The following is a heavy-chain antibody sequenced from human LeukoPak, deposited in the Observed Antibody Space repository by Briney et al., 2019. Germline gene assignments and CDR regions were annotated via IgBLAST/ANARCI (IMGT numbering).Heavy chain of an antibody. CDR3: AKPLVATNIFDY. CDR2: ISYDGSNK. V-gene: IGHV3-30*18. Sequence: GGSLRLSCAASGFTFTTYAMHWVRQAPGKGLEWVAVISYDGSNKYYADSVKGRFTISRDNSKNTLYLQMNSLRAEDTAVYYCAKPLVATNIFDYWGQGTLVTVSS. CDR1: GFTFTTYA. J-gene: IGHJ4*02. D-gene: IGHD5-12*01.